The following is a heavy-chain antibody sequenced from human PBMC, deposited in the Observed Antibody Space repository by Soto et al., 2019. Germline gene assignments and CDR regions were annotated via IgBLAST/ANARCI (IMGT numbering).Heavy chain of an antibody. Sequence: SETLSLTCTVSGASASSGFYYWNWIRQPPGKGLEWIGYIYYGGSTSYNPSLKSRVSTSADTSRNQLSLKLTSVTAADTAVYYCARSMVVGAFGGVFVLWGQGTPVTVS. CDR2: IYYGGST. CDR1: GASASSGFYY. J-gene: IGHJ5*02. CDR3: ARSMVVGAFGGVFVL. V-gene: IGHV4-61*01. D-gene: IGHD3-16*01.